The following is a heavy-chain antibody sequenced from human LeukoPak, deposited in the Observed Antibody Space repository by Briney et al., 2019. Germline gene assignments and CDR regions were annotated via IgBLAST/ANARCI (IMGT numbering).Heavy chain of an antibody. Sequence: GASVKVSCKASGYTFTGYYMHWVRQAPGQGLEWMGWINTNTGNPTYAQGFTGRFVFSLDTSVSTAYLQISSLKAADTAVYYCAREADIVVVVAPGYWFDPWGQGTLVTVSS. CDR2: INTNTGNP. D-gene: IGHD2-15*01. CDR3: AREADIVVVVAPGYWFDP. J-gene: IGHJ5*02. CDR1: GYTFTGYY. V-gene: IGHV7-4-1*02.